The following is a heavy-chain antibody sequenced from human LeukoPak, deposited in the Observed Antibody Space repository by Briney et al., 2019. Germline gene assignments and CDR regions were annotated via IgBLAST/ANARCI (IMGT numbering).Heavy chain of an antibody. CDR1: GGSISSGGYS. CDR2: IYYSGST. J-gene: IGHJ3*02. Sequence: SETLSLTCTVSGGSISSGGYSWSWMRQHPGKGLEWFVYIYYSGSTYYNPSLKSRVTMSVDTSKNQFSLKLSSVTAADTAVYYCASQAAYYYDSSGYDIWGQGTMVTVSS. D-gene: IGHD3-22*01. V-gene: IGHV4-31*03. CDR3: ASQAAYYYDSSGYDI.